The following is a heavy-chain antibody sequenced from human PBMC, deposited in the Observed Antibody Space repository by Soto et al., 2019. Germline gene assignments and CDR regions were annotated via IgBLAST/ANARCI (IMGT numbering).Heavy chain of an antibody. J-gene: IGHJ3*02. CDR3: ARDRSGDPDDAFDI. CDR1: GFTFSSYS. CDR2: ISSSSSYI. Sequence: GGSLRLSCAASGFTFSSYSMNWVRQAPGKGLEWVSSISSSSSYIYYADSVKGRFTISRDNAKNSLYLQMNSLRAEDTAVYYCARDRSGDPDDAFDIWGQGTMVTVSS. D-gene: IGHD1-26*01. V-gene: IGHV3-21*01.